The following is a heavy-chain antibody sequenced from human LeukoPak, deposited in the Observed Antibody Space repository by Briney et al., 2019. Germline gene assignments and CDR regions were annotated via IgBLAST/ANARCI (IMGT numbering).Heavy chain of an antibody. CDR1: GGSFSGYY. CDR3: ARGGFFGSGSHFDS. CDR2: INHSGST. D-gene: IGHD3-10*01. V-gene: IGHV4-34*01. Sequence: SETLSLTCAVYGGSFSGYYWSWIRQPPGRGLEWIGEINHSGSTNYNPSLKSRVTISVDTSKNQFSLKLSSVTAADTAVYYCARGGFFGSGSHFDSWGQGTLVTVSS. J-gene: IGHJ4*02.